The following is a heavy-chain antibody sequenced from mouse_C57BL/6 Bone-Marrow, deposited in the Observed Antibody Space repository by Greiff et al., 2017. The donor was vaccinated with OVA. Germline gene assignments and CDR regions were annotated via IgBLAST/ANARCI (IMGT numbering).Heavy chain of an antibody. Sequence: QVQLQQSGAELARPGASVKLSCKASGYTFTSYWMHWVKQRPGRGLEWIGRIDPNSGGTKYNEKFKGKATLTADKSSSTAYMELRSLTSEDSAVYFCARHYSNYEDYFDYWGQGTTLTVSS. V-gene: IGHV1-62-3*01. CDR3: ARHYSNYEDYFDY. CDR1: GYTFTSYW. D-gene: IGHD2-5*01. CDR2: IDPNSGGT. J-gene: IGHJ2*01.